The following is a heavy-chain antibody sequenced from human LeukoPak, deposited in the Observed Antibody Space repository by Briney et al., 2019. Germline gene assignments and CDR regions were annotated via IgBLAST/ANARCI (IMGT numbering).Heavy chain of an antibody. J-gene: IGHJ4*02. D-gene: IGHD6-19*01. CDR2: ISWNSGSI. CDR1: GFTFDDYA. V-gene: IGHV3-9*01. CDR3: AKDGDSSGWYHRFFDY. Sequence: GRSLRLSCAASGFTFDDYAMHWVRQAPGKGLEWVSGISWNSGSIGYADSVKGRFTISRDNAKNSLYLQMNSLRAEDTALYYCAKDGDSSGWYHRFFDYWGQGTLVTVSS.